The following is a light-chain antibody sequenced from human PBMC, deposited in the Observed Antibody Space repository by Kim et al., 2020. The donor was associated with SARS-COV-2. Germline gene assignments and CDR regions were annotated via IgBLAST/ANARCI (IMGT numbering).Light chain of an antibody. CDR3: QQYNTYPT. CDR2: RAS. V-gene: IGKV1-5*03. J-gene: IGKJ1*01. CDR1: QSVSSY. Sequence: LSASVGDRVTISCRASQSVSSYLAWYQQKPGKAPKLLMHRASILETWVPSRFSGSGSGTEFTLTISSLQPDDFATYYCQQYNTYPTFGQGTKVDI.